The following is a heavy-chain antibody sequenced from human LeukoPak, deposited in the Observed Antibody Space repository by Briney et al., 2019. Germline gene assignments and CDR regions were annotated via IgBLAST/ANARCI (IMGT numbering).Heavy chain of an antibody. CDR1: GYTFTSYG. D-gene: IGHD3-16*01. J-gene: IGHJ4*02. V-gene: IGHV1-2*02. CDR3: ARDRGQDTLDY. CDR2: INPNSGGT. Sequence: ASVKVSCKASGYTFTSYGISWVRQAPGQGLEWMGWINPNSGGTNYAQKFQGRVTMTRDTSISTAYMELSRLRSDDTAVYYCARDRGQDTLDYWGQGTLVTVSS.